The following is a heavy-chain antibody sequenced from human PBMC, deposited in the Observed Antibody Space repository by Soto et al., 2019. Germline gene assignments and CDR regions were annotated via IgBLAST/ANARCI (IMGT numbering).Heavy chain of an antibody. Sequence: EVLLVESGGGLVQPGGSLRLSCAASGFPFSTYDMHWVRQSPGKGLEWISAIGAAGDTYYSHSMKGRFTISRDNAKSSLYLQMNSLSAGDSAVYYCSRGPVAGPSYYYMDMWGKGTTVIVSS. CDR3: SRGPVAGPSYYYMDM. J-gene: IGHJ6*03. CDR1: GFPFSTYD. CDR2: IGAAGDT. V-gene: IGHV3-13*01. D-gene: IGHD6-19*01.